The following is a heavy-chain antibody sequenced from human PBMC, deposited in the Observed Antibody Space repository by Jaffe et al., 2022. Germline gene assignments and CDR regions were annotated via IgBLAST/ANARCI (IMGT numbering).Heavy chain of an antibody. J-gene: IGHJ3*02. Sequence: QVQLQESGPGLVKPSQTLSLTCTVSGGSISSGSYYWSWIRQPAGKGLEWIGRIYTSGSTNYNPSLKSRVTISVDTSKNQFSLKLSSVTAADTAVYYCARDMRTGGDYWDAFDIWGQGTMVTVSS. CDR2: IYTSGST. CDR1: GGSISSGSYY. D-gene: IGHD4-17*01. V-gene: IGHV4-61*02. CDR3: ARDMRTGGDYWDAFDI.